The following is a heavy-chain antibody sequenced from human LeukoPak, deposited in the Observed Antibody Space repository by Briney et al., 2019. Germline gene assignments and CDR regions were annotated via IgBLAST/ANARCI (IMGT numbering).Heavy chain of an antibody. CDR3: AKGLKPWFGEPRGAFDI. Sequence: ASVKVSCKASGYTFTSYSLNWVRQAPGQGLEWMGWINTNTGNPTYAQGFTGRFVFSLDTSVSTTYLQINNLKAEDTAVYYCAKGLKPWFGEPRGAFDIWGQGTMVTVSS. V-gene: IGHV7-4-1*02. D-gene: IGHD3-10*01. CDR1: GYTFTSYS. CDR2: INTNTGNP. J-gene: IGHJ3*02.